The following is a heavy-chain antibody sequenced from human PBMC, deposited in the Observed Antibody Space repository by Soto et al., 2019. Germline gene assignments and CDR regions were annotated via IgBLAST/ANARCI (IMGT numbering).Heavy chain of an antibody. J-gene: IGHJ5*02. V-gene: IGHV4-61*01. CDR3: ARAPDYGDYVGWFDP. D-gene: IGHD4-17*01. CDR2: IYSSGST. CDR1: GASVSSGSYY. Sequence: PSETLSLTCTVSGASVSSGSYYWSWIRQPPGQGLEWIGYIYSSGSTNYNPSLKSRVTISVDTSKNQFSLKLSSVTAADTAVYYCARAPDYGDYVGWFDPWGQGTLVTVS.